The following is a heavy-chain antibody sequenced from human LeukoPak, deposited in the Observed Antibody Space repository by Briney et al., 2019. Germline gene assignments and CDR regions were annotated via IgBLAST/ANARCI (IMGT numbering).Heavy chain of an antibody. Sequence: SETLSLTCTVSGGSISSSSYYWGWIRQPPGKGLEWIGSIYYSGSTYYDPSLKSRVTISVDTSKNQFSLKLSSVTAADTAVYYCASIRGYSGYVYFDYWGQGTLVTVSS. CDR1: GGSISSSSYY. CDR2: IYYSGST. D-gene: IGHD5-12*01. CDR3: ASIRGYSGYVYFDY. J-gene: IGHJ4*02. V-gene: IGHV4-39*07.